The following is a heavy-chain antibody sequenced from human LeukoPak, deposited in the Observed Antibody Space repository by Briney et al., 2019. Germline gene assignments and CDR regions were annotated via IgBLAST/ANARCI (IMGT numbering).Heavy chain of an antibody. J-gene: IGHJ4*02. Sequence: QPGRSLRLSCAASGFTFSSYGMHWVRQAPGKGLEWVAVISYDGSNKYYADSVKGRFTISRDNSKNTLYLQMNSLRAEDTAVYYCAKGLESAIDYWGQGTLVTVSS. CDR1: GFTFSSYG. CDR3: AKGLESAIDY. CDR2: ISYDGSNK. V-gene: IGHV3-30*18. D-gene: IGHD3-3*01.